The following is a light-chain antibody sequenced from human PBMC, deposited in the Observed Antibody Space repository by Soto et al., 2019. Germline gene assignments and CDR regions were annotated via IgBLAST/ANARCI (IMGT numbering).Light chain of an antibody. Sequence: IVLTQSPGTLSSSPGERATLSCRASQSVSTNNLAWYQQRPGQAPRLLIYGASTRANGIPDRFSGSGSGTDFTLTISSLEPEDFAVYYCQQRSNWPITFGQGTRLEIK. CDR1: QSVSTNN. J-gene: IGKJ5*01. CDR3: QQRSNWPIT. V-gene: IGKV3D-20*02. CDR2: GAS.